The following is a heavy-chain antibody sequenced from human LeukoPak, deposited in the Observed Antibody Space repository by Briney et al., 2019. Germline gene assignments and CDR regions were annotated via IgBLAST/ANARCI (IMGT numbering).Heavy chain of an antibody. V-gene: IGHV4-39*07. CDR3: ARDATTDSGSYYAPGDY. CDR2: IYYSGST. Sequence: KSSETLSLTCTVSGGSISSSSYYWGWIRQPPGKGLEWIGSIYYSGSTYYNPSLKSRVTISVDTSKNQFSLKLSSVTAADTAVYYCARDATTDSGSYYAPGDYWGQGTLVTVSS. D-gene: IGHD1-26*01. CDR1: GGSISSSSYY. J-gene: IGHJ4*02.